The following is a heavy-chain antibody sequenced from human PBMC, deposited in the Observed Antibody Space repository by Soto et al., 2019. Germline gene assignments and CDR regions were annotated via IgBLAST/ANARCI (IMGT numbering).Heavy chain of an antibody. J-gene: IGHJ4*02. CDR1: ESVSVIMP. D-gene: IGHD3-22*01. V-gene: IGHV3-30*04. Sequence: QVELVESGGGGAQLGGSLSPPVAAPESVSVIMPLHWTPRPPAEGLEWGPVRPPNGKNQNNADSVKGRFTISRDTSKSTLSLQMTSLRPEDTAVYYCASGAAFYYDTSRYWGQGTLVTVSS. CDR2: RPPNGKNQ. CDR3: ASGAAFYYDTSRY.